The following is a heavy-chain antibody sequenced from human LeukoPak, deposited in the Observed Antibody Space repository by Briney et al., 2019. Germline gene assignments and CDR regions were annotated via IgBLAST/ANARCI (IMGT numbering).Heavy chain of an antibody. CDR1: GYTFTSYY. CDR3: ARDISNMVRGRRSHYYYMDV. Sequence: ASVKVSCKASGYTFTSYYMHWVRQAPGQGLEWMGIINPSGGSTSYAQKFQGRVTMTRNTSISTAYMELSSLRSEDTAVYYCARDISNMVRGRRSHYYYMDVWGKGTTVTVSS. CDR2: INPSGGST. D-gene: IGHD3-10*01. V-gene: IGHV1-46*01. J-gene: IGHJ6*03.